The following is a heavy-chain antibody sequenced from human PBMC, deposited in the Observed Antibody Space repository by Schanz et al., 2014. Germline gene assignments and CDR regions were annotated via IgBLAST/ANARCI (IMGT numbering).Heavy chain of an antibody. D-gene: IGHD3-9*01. J-gene: IGHJ4*02. CDR3: AYYDVLTGFDY. V-gene: IGHV3-73*01. Sequence: VQLVESGGGVVQPGRSLRLSCAASGFTFSASAMHWVRQAPGKGLEWVGHIRSKPNNYATEYAASMKGRFTISRDDSKNTTYLQINNLRAEDTAVYYCAYYDVLTGFDYWGQGTQVTVSS. CDR2: IRSKPNNYAT. CDR1: GFTFSASA.